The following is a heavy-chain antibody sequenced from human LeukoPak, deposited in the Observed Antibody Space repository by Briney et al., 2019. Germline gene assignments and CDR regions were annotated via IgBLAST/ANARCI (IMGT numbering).Heavy chain of an antibody. Sequence: ASVKASCKASRGTFSSSAISWVRQAAGHELEWRGGIIPIFGTANYAQKFQGRVTITADKSTSTAYLELSSLRSEDTAVYYCASHIVVVPAAIGRGFDPWGQGTLVTVSS. CDR1: RGTFSSSA. CDR2: IIPIFGTA. J-gene: IGHJ5*02. V-gene: IGHV1-69*06. CDR3: ASHIVVVPAAIGRGFDP. D-gene: IGHD2-2*01.